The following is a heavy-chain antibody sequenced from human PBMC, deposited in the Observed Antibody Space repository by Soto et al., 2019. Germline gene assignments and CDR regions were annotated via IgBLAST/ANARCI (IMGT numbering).Heavy chain of an antibody. J-gene: IGHJ4*02. CDR3: ARGRYGDY. D-gene: IGHD1-1*01. Sequence: QVHLVQSGAEVKKSGASVKVSCKGSGYDFTTYGITWVRQAPGQGLEWMAWISAHNGNTDYAQKLQGRATGTRDTSTSTAYMELRSLRSHATAVYYCARGRYGDYWGQGALVTVSS. CDR2: ISAHNGNT. V-gene: IGHV1-18*01. CDR1: GYDFTTYG.